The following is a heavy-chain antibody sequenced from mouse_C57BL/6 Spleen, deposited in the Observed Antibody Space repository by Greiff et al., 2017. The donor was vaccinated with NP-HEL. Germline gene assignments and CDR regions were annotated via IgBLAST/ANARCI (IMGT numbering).Heavy chain of an antibody. CDR2: IYWDDDK. CDR3: ARRAGIYYYGSSPYYAMDY. Sequence: QVTLKECGPGILQSSQTLSLTCSFSGFSLSTSGMGVSWIRQPSGKGLEWLAHIYWDDDKRYNPSLKSRLTISKDTSRNQVFLKITSVDTADTATYYCARRAGIYYYGSSPYYAMDYWGQGTSVTVSS. V-gene: IGHV8-12*01. CDR1: GFSLSTSGMG. J-gene: IGHJ4*01. D-gene: IGHD1-1*01.